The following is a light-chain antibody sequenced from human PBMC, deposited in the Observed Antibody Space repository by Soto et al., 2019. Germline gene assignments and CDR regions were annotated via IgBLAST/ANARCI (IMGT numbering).Light chain of an antibody. Sequence: DIQLTQSPSSLSASVGDRVTITCRASQSISSYLNWYQQKPGKAPKLLIYAASNLQSGVPSRFSGSESGTDFTLTISSLQPEDFATYYCQQSYSTPLTFGGGTK. J-gene: IGKJ4*01. CDR3: QQSYSTPLT. V-gene: IGKV1-39*01. CDR2: AAS. CDR1: QSISSY.